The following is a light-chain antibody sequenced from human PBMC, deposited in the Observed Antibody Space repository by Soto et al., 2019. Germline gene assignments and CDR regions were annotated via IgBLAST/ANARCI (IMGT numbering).Light chain of an antibody. V-gene: IGKV1-33*01. CDR2: DAS. Sequence: DIQMTQSPSSLSASVGDRVTITCQASQDISNYLNWYQQNTGRAPKLLIFDASNVETGVPSRFSGSGSGTDFTFTIHSLQPEDAATYYCQQYEDLPLTFGGGTKVGIK. CDR3: QQYEDLPLT. J-gene: IGKJ4*01. CDR1: QDISNY.